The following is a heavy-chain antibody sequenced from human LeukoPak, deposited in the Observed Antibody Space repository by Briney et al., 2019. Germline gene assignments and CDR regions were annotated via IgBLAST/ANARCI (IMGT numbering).Heavy chain of an antibody. Sequence: GGSLRLSCAASGFAFTYAMNWVRQAPGKGLEWVSGITGSGASTYYADSMKGRFTISRDNSKNTLYLQMNDLRAEDTAVYYCAKDGGYYYYGMDVWGQGTTVTVSS. V-gene: IGHV3-23*01. J-gene: IGHJ6*02. CDR2: ITGSGAST. D-gene: IGHD3-3*01. CDR3: AKDGGYYYYGMDV. CDR1: GFAFTYA.